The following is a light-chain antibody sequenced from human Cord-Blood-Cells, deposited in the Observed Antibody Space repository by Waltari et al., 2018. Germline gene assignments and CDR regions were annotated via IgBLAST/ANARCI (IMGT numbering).Light chain of an antibody. CDR3: QAWDSSTVV. V-gene: IGLV3-1*01. Sequence: SYELTQPPSVSVSPGQTASITCSGDKLGDKYACWYQQKPGQSPVLVIYQESKRPSGIPKRFSGSNSGNTATLTISGTQAMDEADYYCQAWDSSTVVFGGGTKLTVL. J-gene: IGLJ2*01. CDR2: QES. CDR1: KLGDKY.